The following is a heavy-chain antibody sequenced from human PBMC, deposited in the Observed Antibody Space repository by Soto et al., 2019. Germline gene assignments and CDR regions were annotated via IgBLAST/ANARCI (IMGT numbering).Heavy chain of an antibody. D-gene: IGHD5-12*01. CDR3: ARWPRGATIPYYYYYMDV. CDR2: IYYSGST. Sequence: QVQLQESGPGLVKPSQTLSLTCTVSGGSISSGXXXXSXIRQHPGKGLEWIGYIYYSGSTXXHPSLKSRVTISVDTSKNQFSLKLSSVTAADTAVYYCARWPRGATIPYYYYYMDVWGKGTTVTVSS. V-gene: IGHV4-31*03. CDR1: GGSISSGXXX. J-gene: IGHJ6*03.